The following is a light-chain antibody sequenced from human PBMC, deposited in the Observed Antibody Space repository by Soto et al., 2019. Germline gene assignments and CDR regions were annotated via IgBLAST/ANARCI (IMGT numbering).Light chain of an antibody. CDR1: QSVSSF. J-gene: IGKJ4*01. V-gene: IGKV3-11*01. Sequence: EIVLTQSPATLSLSPGERPTLSCRASQSVSSFLAWYQQKPGQPPRLLIYDASNRATGIPARFSGSGSGTDFKLAISSLEAEDCAVSYCQQRSSWPPLNFGGGTKVEIK. CDR2: DAS. CDR3: QQRSSWPPLN.